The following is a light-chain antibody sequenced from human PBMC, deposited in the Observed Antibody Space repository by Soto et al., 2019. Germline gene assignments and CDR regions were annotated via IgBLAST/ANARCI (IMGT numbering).Light chain of an antibody. CDR1: SSDVGSYNY. V-gene: IGLV2-14*01. Sequence: QSALTQPASVSGSPGQSITISCTGTSSDVGSYNYVAWYQQFPGKTPKLMIYEVRNRPSGVSSRFSGSKSGNTASLTISGLQAEDEADYYCISYTGSDMSYVFGTGTKLTVL. CDR3: ISYTGSDMSYV. CDR2: EVR. J-gene: IGLJ1*01.